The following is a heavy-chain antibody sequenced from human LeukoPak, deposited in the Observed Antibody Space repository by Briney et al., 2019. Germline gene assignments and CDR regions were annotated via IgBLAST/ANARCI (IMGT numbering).Heavy chain of an antibody. Sequence: GGSLRLSCAVSGFSFTIFWMSWVRQAPGRGLEWVANIYPEGNEKYHVESVKGRFTISRDNTKNLLFLQMNGLRVEDTAVYYCARGDAFSGDHRGQGTLVTVSS. CDR3: ARGDAFSGDH. CDR1: GFSFTIFW. CDR2: IYPEGNEK. J-gene: IGHJ4*02. V-gene: IGHV3-7*04.